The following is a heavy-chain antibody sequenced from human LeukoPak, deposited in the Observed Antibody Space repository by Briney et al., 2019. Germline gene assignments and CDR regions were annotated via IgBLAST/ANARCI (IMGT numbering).Heavy chain of an antibody. Sequence: SETLSLTCTVSGVSINTYSWSWVRQPPGKGLEWIGYMSYTGSTSYNPSLRSRVTVSVDKSKNQFSLKLTSVTAADTAVYFCATDGYFEVWGRGTLVTVSS. V-gene: IGHV4-59*01. CDR3: ATDGYFEV. CDR2: MSYTGST. J-gene: IGHJ2*01. CDR1: GVSINTYS.